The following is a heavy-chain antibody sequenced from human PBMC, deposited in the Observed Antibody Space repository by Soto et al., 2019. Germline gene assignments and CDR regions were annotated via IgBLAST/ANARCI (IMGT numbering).Heavy chain of an antibody. CDR3: ARDSKSDRVVAAGVYFDY. J-gene: IGHJ4*02. V-gene: IGHV3-21*01. D-gene: IGHD2-15*01. Sequence: PGGSLRLSCAASGFTFSSYSMNWVRQAPGKGLEWVSSISSSSSYIYYADSVKGRFTISRDNAKNSLYLQMNSLRAEDTAVYYCARDSKSDRVVAAGVYFDYWGQGTLVTVS. CDR1: GFTFSSYS. CDR2: ISSSSSYI.